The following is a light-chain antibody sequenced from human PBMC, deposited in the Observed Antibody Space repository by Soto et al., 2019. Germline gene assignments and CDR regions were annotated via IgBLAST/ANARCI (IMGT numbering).Light chain of an antibody. J-gene: IGLJ1*01. CDR2: EVS. V-gene: IGLV2-23*02. Sequence: QSALTRPASLSGSPGQSITISCTGTSSDVGSYNLVSWYQQHPGKAPKLMIYEVSKRPSGVSNRFSGSKSGNTASLTISGLQGEDEADYYWCSYAGSSTFLYVFGTGTKVTVL. CDR3: CSYAGSSTFLYV. CDR1: SSDVGSYNL.